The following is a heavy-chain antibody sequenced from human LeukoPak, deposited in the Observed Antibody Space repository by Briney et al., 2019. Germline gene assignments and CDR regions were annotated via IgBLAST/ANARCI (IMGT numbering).Heavy chain of an antibody. CDR1: GFTFSSYA. CDR3: AKAYYDFWSGYYTGRLGSDY. D-gene: IGHD3-3*01. Sequence: PGGSLRLSCAASGFTFSSYAMSWVRQAPGKGLEWVSAISGSGGSTYYAGSVKGRFTISRDNSKNTLYLQMNSLRAEDTAVYYCAKAYYDFWSGYYTGRLGSDYWGQGTLVTVSS. J-gene: IGHJ4*02. V-gene: IGHV3-23*01. CDR2: ISGSGGST.